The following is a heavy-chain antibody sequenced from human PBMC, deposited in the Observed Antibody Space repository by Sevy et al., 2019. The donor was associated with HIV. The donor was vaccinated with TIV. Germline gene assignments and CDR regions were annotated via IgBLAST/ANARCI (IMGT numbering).Heavy chain of an antibody. CDR3: TAGDLGRFDY. D-gene: IGHD3-16*01. Sequence: GGSLRLSCAASGFTFSGAAMFWVRQASGKGLEWIGRIRSKANNYATVYGASVKGRFMISRDDSKNTTYLQMNSLKIEDTAVYYCTAGDLGRFDYWGRGSLVTVSS. CDR1: GFTFSGAA. J-gene: IGHJ4*02. V-gene: IGHV3-73*01. CDR2: IRSKANNYAT.